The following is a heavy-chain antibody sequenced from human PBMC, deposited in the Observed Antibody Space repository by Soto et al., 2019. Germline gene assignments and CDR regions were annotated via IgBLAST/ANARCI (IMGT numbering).Heavy chain of an antibody. D-gene: IGHD5-18*01. Sequence: QVQLQQWGAGLLKPSETLSLTCAVYGGSFSGYYWSWIRQPPGKGLEWIGEINHSGSTNYNPSLKSRVTISVDTSKNQFSLKLSSVTAADMAVYYCARRGYSYGYASWFDPWGQGTLVTVSS. CDR2: INHSGST. CDR3: ARRGYSYGYASWFDP. V-gene: IGHV4-34*01. CDR1: GGSFSGYY. J-gene: IGHJ5*02.